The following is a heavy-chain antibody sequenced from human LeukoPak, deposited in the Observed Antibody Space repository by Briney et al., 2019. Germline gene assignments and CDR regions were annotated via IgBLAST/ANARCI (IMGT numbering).Heavy chain of an antibody. J-gene: IGHJ6*03. CDR1: GFTFSSYW. V-gene: IGHV3-74*01. CDR3: ARVAYPKYYYYYMDV. CDR2: INSDGRST. Sequence: PGGSLRLSCAPSGFTFSSYWMHWVRQAPGKGLVWVSRINSDGRSTSYADSVKGRFTISRDNAKNTLYLQMNSLRAEDTAVYYCARVAYPKYYYYYMDVWGKGATVTVSS.